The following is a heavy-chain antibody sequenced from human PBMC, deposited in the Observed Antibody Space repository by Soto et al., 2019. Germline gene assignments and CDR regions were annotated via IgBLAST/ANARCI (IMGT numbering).Heavy chain of an antibody. Sequence: VQLVESGGGVVQPGRSLRLSCAASGFTFSDYAMHWVRQAPGKGLEWVAVVSHDGRNTHYADSVKGRFTISRDSSKNTVSREITSLRAEDTAVYYWAKGGRQWLVTSDFNYWGQGARVTVSS. CDR1: GFTFSDYA. D-gene: IGHD6-19*01. J-gene: IGHJ4*02. CDR3: AKGGRQWLVTSDFNY. V-gene: IGHV3-30*18. CDR2: VSHDGRNT.